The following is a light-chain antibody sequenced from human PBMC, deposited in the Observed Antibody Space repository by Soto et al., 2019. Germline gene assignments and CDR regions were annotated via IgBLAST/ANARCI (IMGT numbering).Light chain of an antibody. Sequence: QSALTQPASVSGSPGQSITISCTGTSSDVGGYNYVSWYQQHPGKAPKLMIDDISNRPSGVSNRCSGSKSGNTALLTISGLQDEDEADYYCCTYTSSSTLVFGGGTQLTVL. CDR2: DIS. J-gene: IGLJ2*01. CDR1: SSDVGGYNY. V-gene: IGLV2-14*01. CDR3: CTYTSSSTLV.